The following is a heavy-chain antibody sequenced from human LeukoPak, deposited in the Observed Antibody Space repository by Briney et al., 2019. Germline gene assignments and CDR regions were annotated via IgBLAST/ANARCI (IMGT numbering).Heavy chain of an antibody. Sequence: PGGSLRLSCAASGFTFSSYAMSWVRQAPGRGLEWVAAISGSGGSTYHADSVKGRFTISRDNSENTLYLQMNSLRAEDTAVYYCAKDPYYDSSGDDYWGQGTLVTVSS. J-gene: IGHJ4*02. CDR2: ISGSGGST. V-gene: IGHV3-23*01. D-gene: IGHD3-22*01. CDR3: AKDPYYDSSGDDY. CDR1: GFTFSSYA.